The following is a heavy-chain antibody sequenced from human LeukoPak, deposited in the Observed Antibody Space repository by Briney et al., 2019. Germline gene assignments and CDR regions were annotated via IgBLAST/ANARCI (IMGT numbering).Heavy chain of an antibody. V-gene: IGHV1-2*02. Sequence: ASVKVSCKASGYTFSDYYIHWVRQAPGQELEWMGWINPNSGGTNYAQKFQGRVTMTRDTSINTAYMELRSLRSDDTAVYYCARDSIPDRLAYGDYEFYFDFWGQGTLVTVSS. J-gene: IGHJ4*02. CDR3: ARDSIPDRLAYGDYEFYFDF. CDR1: GYTFSDYY. D-gene: IGHD4-17*01. CDR2: INPNSGGT.